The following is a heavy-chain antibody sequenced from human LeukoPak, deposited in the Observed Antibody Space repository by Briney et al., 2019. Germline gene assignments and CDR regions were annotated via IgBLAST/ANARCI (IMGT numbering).Heavy chain of an antibody. D-gene: IGHD5-18*01. CDR3: ATRPVDTTIIYYFDY. J-gene: IGHJ4*02. CDR2: MYRGGDT. Sequence: QPGGSLRLSCTTSGFTVGSNYMGWVRQAPGKGLEWVSVMYRGGDTYYADFVKGRFTVSRDISKNTLYLQMNSLRVEDTAVYYCATRPVDTTIIYYFDYWGQGILVTVSS. CDR1: GFTVGSNY. V-gene: IGHV3-53*01.